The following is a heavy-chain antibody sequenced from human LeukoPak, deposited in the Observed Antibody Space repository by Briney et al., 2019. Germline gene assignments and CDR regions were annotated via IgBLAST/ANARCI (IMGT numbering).Heavy chain of an antibody. V-gene: IGHV4-34*01. J-gene: IGHJ4*02. Sequence: SETLSLTCAVYSGSFSGYYWSWIRQPPGKGLEWIGEINHSGSTNYNPSLKSRVTISVDASKNQFSLKLSSVTAADTAVYYCARAGTIGVVPALFDYWGQGTLVTVSS. CDR1: SGSFSGYY. CDR2: INHSGST. CDR3: ARAGTIGVVPALFDY. D-gene: IGHD2-2*01.